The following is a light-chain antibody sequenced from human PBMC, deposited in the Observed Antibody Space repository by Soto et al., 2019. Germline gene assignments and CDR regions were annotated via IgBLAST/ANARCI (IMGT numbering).Light chain of an antibody. J-gene: IGKJ3*01. Sequence: EIVLTQSPGTLSLSPGETATVSCRATESLITKALAWYQQKPGQAPRLLIYGAFTRDAAIPDRFNGSGSGTDFALTISRLELEDSGVYYCQQYGVSPLTFGPGTKVEIK. CDR3: QQYGVSPLT. V-gene: IGKV3-20*01. CDR2: GAF. CDR1: ESLITKA.